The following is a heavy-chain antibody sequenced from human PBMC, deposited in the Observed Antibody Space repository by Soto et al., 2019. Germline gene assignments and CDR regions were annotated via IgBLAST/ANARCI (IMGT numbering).Heavy chain of an antibody. Sequence: QVQLVQSGAEVKKPGSSVKVSCKASGGTFSSYTISWVRQAPGQGLEWMGRIIPILGIANYAQKFQGRVTITADKSTSTAYMELSSLRSEDTAVYYCARGTFEGDSSGWDDAFDIWGQGTMVTVSS. CDR1: GGTFSSYT. CDR3: ARGTFEGDSSGWDDAFDI. CDR2: IIPILGIA. J-gene: IGHJ3*02. V-gene: IGHV1-69*02. D-gene: IGHD6-19*01.